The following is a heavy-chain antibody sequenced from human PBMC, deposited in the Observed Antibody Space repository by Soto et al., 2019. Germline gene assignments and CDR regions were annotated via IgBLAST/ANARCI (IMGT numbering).Heavy chain of an antibody. CDR2: FDPEDGET. Sequence: ASVKVSCKVSGYTLTELSMHWVRQAPGKGLEWMGGFDPEDGETIYAQKFQGRVTMTEDTSTDTAYMELSSLRSEDTAMYYCATGFGPGGYYDFWYFDYWGQGTLVTVSS. V-gene: IGHV1-24*01. CDR3: ATGFGPGGYYDFWYFDY. CDR1: GYTLTELS. J-gene: IGHJ4*02. D-gene: IGHD3-3*01.